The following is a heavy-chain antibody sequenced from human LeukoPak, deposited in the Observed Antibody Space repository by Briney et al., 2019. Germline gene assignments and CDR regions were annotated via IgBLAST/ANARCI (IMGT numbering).Heavy chain of an antibody. Sequence: GGSLRLSCAASGFSVSSNYMSWVRQAPGKGLEWISVLYSVGSTNYADSVKGRFTTSRDDSKNTLFLQMNNLRAEDTAVYFCARETSAFWGQGTLVTVSS. J-gene: IGHJ4*02. CDR3: ARETSAF. CDR2: LYSVGST. V-gene: IGHV3-53*01. CDR1: GFSVSSNY.